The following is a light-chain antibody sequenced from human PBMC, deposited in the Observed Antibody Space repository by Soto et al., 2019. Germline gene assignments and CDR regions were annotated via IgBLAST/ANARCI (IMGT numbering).Light chain of an antibody. CDR1: SSNIGAGYD. J-gene: IGLJ1*01. Sequence: QSVLTQPPSVSGAPGQRVTISCTGSSSNIGAGYDVHWYQQLPGTAPKLLIYGNSNRPSGVPDRFSGSKSGTSASLAITGLQAEDEADYYCQSYDSSLSALYVFGTGPKVTVL. CDR3: QSYDSSLSALYV. CDR2: GNS. V-gene: IGLV1-40*01.